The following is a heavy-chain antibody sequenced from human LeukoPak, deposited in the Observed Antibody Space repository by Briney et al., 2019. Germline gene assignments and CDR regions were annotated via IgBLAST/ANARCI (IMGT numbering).Heavy chain of an antibody. V-gene: IGHV4-59*06. D-gene: IGHD3-10*01. CDR3: ARGVAGSYYNYFDY. CDR2: IYSSGIT. J-gene: IGHJ4*02. CDR1: GGSFRGYY. Sequence: SETLSLTCAVYGGSFRGYYWSWIRQPPGKGLEWIGYIYSSGITYYNPSLKSRIIISVDTPNNQFSLKLSSVTDADTAVYYCARGVAGSYYNYFDYWGQGTLVTVSS.